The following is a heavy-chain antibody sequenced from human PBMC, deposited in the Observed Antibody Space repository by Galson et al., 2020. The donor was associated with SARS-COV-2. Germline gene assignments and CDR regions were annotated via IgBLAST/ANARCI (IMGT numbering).Heavy chain of an antibody. Sequence: GGSLRLSCAASGFTFRTYDIHWVRQAPGKGLEWVAVMSNDGSNKQYADSVKGRFTVSRDNSKNTLYLQMNSLRADDTAVYYCVNDLQRSDFWTGSSRRVFAIGGQGTMVTVSS. V-gene: IGHV3-30*18. CDR3: VNDLQRSDFWTGSSRRVFAI. J-gene: IGHJ3*02. D-gene: IGHD3-3*01. CDR1: GFTFRTYD. CDR2: MSNDGSNK.